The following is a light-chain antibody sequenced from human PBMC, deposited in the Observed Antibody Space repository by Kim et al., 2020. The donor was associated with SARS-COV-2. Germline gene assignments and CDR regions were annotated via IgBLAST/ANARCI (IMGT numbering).Light chain of an antibody. CDR1: SLRSYY. V-gene: IGLV3-19*01. Sequence: SSELTQDPAVSVALGQTVRITCQGDSLRSYYATWYQQKPGQAPILVMYGENNRPSGIPDRFSGSRSGNTASLTITGAQAEDEADYYCNTRDSRGNRPDWVFGGGTQLTVL. J-gene: IGLJ3*02. CDR2: GEN. CDR3: NTRDSRGNRPDWV.